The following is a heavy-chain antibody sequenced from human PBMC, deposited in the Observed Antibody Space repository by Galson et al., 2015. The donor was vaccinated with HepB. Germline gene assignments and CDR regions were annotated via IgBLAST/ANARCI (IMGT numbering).Heavy chain of an antibody. D-gene: IGHD5-12*01. CDR2: INPNSGGT. Sequence: SVKVSCKASGYTFTAYYIHWVRQAPGQGLEWMGWINPNSGGTNYAQKFQGRVTMTRDTSISTAYMELSRLRSDDTAVYYCARGQEWLFYYMDVWGKGTTVTVSS. CDR1: GYTFTAYY. CDR3: ARGQEWLFYYMDV. V-gene: IGHV1-2*02. J-gene: IGHJ6*03.